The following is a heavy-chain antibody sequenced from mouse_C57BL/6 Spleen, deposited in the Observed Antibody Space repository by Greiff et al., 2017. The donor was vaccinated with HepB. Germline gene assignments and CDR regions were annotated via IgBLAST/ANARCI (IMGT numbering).Heavy chain of an antibody. Sequence: EVQLQQSGAELVRPGASVKLSCTASGFNIKDDYMHWVKQRPEQGLEWIGWIVPENGDTEYASKFQGKATITADTSSNTAYLQLSSLTSEDTAVYYCTIRQLRLHFDYWGQGTTLTVSS. CDR2: IVPENGDT. CDR1: GFNIKDDY. D-gene: IGHD3-2*02. CDR3: TIRQLRLHFDY. V-gene: IGHV14-4*01. J-gene: IGHJ2*01.